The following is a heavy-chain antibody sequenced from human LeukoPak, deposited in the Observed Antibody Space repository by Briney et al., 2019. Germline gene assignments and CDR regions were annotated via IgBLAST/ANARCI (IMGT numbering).Heavy chain of an antibody. CDR2: VSQGEGT. Sequence: PSETPSLTCAVYSASFSGSYWSWFRQPPGKGLEWIGEVSQGEGTNYNPSLKSRVTISQDTSKNQVSLKLNSVTAADTAVYYCARGEDRAKARYWGQGTLVTVSS. V-gene: IGHV4-34*01. CDR1: SASFSGSY. CDR3: ARGEDRAKARY. D-gene: IGHD1-14*01. J-gene: IGHJ4*02.